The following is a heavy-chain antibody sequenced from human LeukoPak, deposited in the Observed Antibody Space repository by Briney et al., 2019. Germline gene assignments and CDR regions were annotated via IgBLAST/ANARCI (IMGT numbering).Heavy chain of an antibody. CDR1: GGFISSYY. D-gene: IGHD6-19*01. CDR2: IYNTGNT. Sequence: SETLSLTCIVSGGFISSYYWSWIRQPPGKGLEWIGYIYNTGNTNYNPSLESRVTISADTSKNQFSLKLSSVTAADTAVYYCARDLAVAGTNYFDFWGQGVLVTVSS. J-gene: IGHJ4*02. CDR3: ARDLAVAGTNYFDF. V-gene: IGHV4-59*01.